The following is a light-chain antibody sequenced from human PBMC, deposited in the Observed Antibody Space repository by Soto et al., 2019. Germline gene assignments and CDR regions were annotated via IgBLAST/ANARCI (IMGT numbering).Light chain of an antibody. CDR1: QSISSY. J-gene: IGKJ5*01. CDR3: QQSYSTLPIT. V-gene: IGKV1-39*01. Sequence: DIQMTQSPSSLSASVGDRVTITCRASQSISSYLNWYQQKPGKAPKLLIYAASSLQSGVPSRFGGSGSGTDFTLTISSLQPEDFATYYCQQSYSTLPITFGQGTRLEI. CDR2: AAS.